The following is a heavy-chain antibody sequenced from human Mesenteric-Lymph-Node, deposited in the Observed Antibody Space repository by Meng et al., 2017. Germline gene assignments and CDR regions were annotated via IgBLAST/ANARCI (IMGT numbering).Heavy chain of an antibody. D-gene: IGHD3-10*01. CDR3: VRDRGMYRTIDAFDV. CDR2: ISGHNGVT. V-gene: IGHV1-18*01. CDR1: GYTFTSYG. Sequence: ASVKVSCKASGYTFTSYGISWVRQAPGQGLEWMGWISGHNGVTNYAQKFQGRVTMTTDTSTATAYMELTSLRSDDTAVYYCVRDRGMYRTIDAFDVWGQGTMVTVSS. J-gene: IGHJ3*01.